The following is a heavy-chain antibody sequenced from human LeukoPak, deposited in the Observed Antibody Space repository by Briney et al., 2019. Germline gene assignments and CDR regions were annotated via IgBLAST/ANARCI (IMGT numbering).Heavy chain of an antibody. CDR1: GYTFTGYY. Sequence: ASVKVSCKASGYTFTGYYMHWVRQAPGQGLEWMGWINPNTGGTNYPQKFQGRVTMTRDTSISTAYMELSSLGSDDTAVYYCARDKRPAPAASFDIWGQGTLVTVSS. D-gene: IGHD2-2*01. CDR3: ARDKRPAPAASFDI. CDR2: INPNTGGT. V-gene: IGHV1-2*02. J-gene: IGHJ3*02.